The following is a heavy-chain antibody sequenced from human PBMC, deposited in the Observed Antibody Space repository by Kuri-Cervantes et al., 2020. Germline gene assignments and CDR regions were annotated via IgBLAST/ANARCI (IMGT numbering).Heavy chain of an antibody. D-gene: IGHD3-22*01. CDR3: ARDYYDSSGYSSFDY. Sequence: SETLSLTCTVSGGSIRSSSYYWGWIRQPPGKGLEWIGSIYYSGSTYYNPSLKSRVTISVDTSKNQFSLKLSSVTAADTAVYYCARDYYDSSGYSSFDYWGQGTLVTVSS. V-gene: IGHV4-39*07. CDR2: IYYSGST. J-gene: IGHJ4*02. CDR1: GGSIRSSSYY.